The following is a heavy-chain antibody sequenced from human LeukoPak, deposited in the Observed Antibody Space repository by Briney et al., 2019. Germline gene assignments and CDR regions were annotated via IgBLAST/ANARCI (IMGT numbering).Heavy chain of an antibody. V-gene: IGHV3-33*01. Sequence: PGGSLRLSCAASGFTFSSYGMHWVRQAPGKGLEWVAVIWYDGSNKYYADSVKGRYTISRDNSKNTLYLQMNSLRAEDTAVYYCAIHKEYQLLFCFDYWGQGTLVTVSS. J-gene: IGHJ4*02. CDR2: IWYDGSNK. CDR1: GFTFSSYG. CDR3: AIHKEYQLLFCFDY. D-gene: IGHD2-2*01.